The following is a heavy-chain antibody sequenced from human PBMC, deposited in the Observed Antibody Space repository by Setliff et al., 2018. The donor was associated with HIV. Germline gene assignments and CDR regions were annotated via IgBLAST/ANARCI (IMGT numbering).Heavy chain of an antibody. CDR1: GGSIGSGSYY. Sequence: SETLSLTCTVFGGSIGSGSYYWTWIRQPAGKGLEWIGLIYTSGNINYNPSLKSRVTISVDTSKNQFSLKLNSVTATDTAIYYCARGRFHRLHRPYSGSGSLGIQYFDYWGQGTLVTVSS. CDR3: ARGRFHRLHRPYSGSGSLGIQYFDY. V-gene: IGHV4-61*02. D-gene: IGHD3-10*01. CDR2: IYTSGNI. J-gene: IGHJ4*02.